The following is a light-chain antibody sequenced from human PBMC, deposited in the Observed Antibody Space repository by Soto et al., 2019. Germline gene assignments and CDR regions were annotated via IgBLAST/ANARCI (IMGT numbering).Light chain of an antibody. V-gene: IGLV2-8*01. Sequence: QSALTQPPSASGSPGQSVTISCTGSRSDIGDSNYVSWYQQHPRKAPKLIISEVINRPSGVPDRFSASKSGNTASLTISGLQAEDEAAYYCASKAGSSRHVVFGGGTKLTVL. J-gene: IGLJ2*01. CDR1: RSDIGDSNY. CDR3: ASKAGSSRHVV. CDR2: EVI.